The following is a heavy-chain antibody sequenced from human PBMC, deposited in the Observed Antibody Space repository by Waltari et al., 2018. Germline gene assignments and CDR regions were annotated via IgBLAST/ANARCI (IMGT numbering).Heavy chain of an antibody. D-gene: IGHD4-17*01. J-gene: IGHJ4*02. CDR3: ARREGAYYDDLDY. CDR1: GYTFTDYY. CDR2: VNPTSGGT. V-gene: IGHV1-2*02. Sequence: QVQLVQSGAEVKEPGASVKVSWKASGYTFTDYYFHWVRQAPGQGLEWMGGVNPTSGGTNYAQKFHGRVNMTRDTYISTAYMELRRLRSNDTAVYYCARREGAYYDDLDYWGQGTLVTVSS.